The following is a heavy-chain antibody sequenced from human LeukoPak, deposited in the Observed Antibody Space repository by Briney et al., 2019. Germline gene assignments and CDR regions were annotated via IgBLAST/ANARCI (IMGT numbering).Heavy chain of an antibody. D-gene: IGHD2-2*01. V-gene: IGHV1-2*02. CDR2: INTNSGST. CDR3: ARDQTERATVVVPAATYYYYGMDV. J-gene: IGHJ6*01. Sequence: ASVKVSCKASGYTFTGYYMHWVRQPPGQGLEGMGWINTNSGSTNYAQKFQGRVTMTRDTSISTAYMELSRLRSDDTAVYYCARDQTERATVVVPAATYYYYGMDVWGQGTTVTVSS. CDR1: GYTFTGYY.